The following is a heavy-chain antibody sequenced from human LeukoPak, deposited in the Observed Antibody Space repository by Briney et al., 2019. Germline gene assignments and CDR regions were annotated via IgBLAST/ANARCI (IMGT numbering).Heavy chain of an antibody. J-gene: IGHJ4*02. Sequence: PGGSLRLSCAASGFTFSSYAMSWVRQAPGKGLEWVSVLSGSGGSTYYADSVKGRFTISRDNSKNTLYLQMNSLRAEDTAVYYCAKGVYVVWTALDYWGQGILVTVSS. D-gene: IGHD5/OR15-5a*01. CDR1: GFTFSSYA. V-gene: IGHV3-23*01. CDR2: LSGSGGST. CDR3: AKGVYVVWTALDY.